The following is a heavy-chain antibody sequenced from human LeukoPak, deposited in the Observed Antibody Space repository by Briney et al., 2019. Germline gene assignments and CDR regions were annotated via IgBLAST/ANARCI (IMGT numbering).Heavy chain of an antibody. Sequence: PSETLSLTCTVSGGSISSSSYYWGWIRQPPGKGLEWIGSIYYSGSTYYNPSLKSRVTISVDTSKNQFSLKLSSVTAADTAVYYCARFGYSSSWNWFDPWGRGTLVTVSS. V-gene: IGHV4-39*01. D-gene: IGHD6-13*01. CDR3: ARFGYSSSWNWFDP. J-gene: IGHJ5*02. CDR2: IYYSGST. CDR1: GGSISSSSYY.